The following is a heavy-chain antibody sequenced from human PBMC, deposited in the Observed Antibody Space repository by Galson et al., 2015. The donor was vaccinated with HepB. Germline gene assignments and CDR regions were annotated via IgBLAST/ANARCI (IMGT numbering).Heavy chain of an antibody. CDR3: AKDLVGGYPGYYYGMDV. CDR1: GFTFSSYA. J-gene: IGHJ6*02. CDR2: ISGSGGST. D-gene: IGHD3-16*02. Sequence: SLRLSCAASGFTFSSYAMSWVRQAPGKGLEWVSAISGSGGSTYYADSVKGRFTISRDNSKNTLYLQMNSLRAEDTAVYYCAKDLVGGYPGYYYGMDVWGQGTTVTVSS. V-gene: IGHV3-23*01.